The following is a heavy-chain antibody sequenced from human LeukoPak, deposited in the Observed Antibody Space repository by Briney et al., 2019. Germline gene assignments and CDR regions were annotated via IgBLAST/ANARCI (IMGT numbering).Heavy chain of an antibody. CDR2: LSGSSDRI. CDR3: ANSRGADY. J-gene: IGHJ4*02. V-gene: IGHV3-23*01. CDR1: GLTFSKFA. Sequence: GGSLRLSCVVSGLTFSKFAMSWIRQAPGKGLEWVSGLSGSSDRIYYADSVKGRFTISRDNSKNTLYLQMNSLRAEDTAVYYCANSRGADYWGQGTLVTVSS.